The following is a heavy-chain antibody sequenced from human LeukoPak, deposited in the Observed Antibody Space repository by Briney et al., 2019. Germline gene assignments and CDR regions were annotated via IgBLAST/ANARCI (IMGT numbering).Heavy chain of an antibody. Sequence: SETLSLTCTVSGDSISSSNSYYWGWIRQPPGKGLEWIGSIYYSGTTYYNPSLKSRVTISVDTSKNQFSLKLSSVTAADTAVYYCARRGIAVAGTRYYGYWGQGTLATVSS. V-gene: IGHV4-39*01. CDR2: IYYSGTT. D-gene: IGHD6-19*01. CDR1: GDSISSSNSYY. CDR3: ARRGIAVAGTRYYGY. J-gene: IGHJ4*02.